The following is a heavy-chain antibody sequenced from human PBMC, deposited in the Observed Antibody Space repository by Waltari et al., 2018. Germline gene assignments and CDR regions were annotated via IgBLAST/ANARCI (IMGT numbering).Heavy chain of an antibody. V-gene: IGHV5-51*03. J-gene: IGHJ4*02. Sequence: EVQLVQSGAEVKKPGESLKISCKGSGYSFTSYWIGWVRQMPGKGLEWMGTSYPGDSETRYSPSFQGQVTISADKSISTAYLQWSSLKASDTAMYYCARIRLTYGDYFDYWGQGTLVTVSS. CDR2: SYPGDSET. CDR1: GYSFTSYW. D-gene: IGHD4-17*01. CDR3: ARIRLTYGDYFDY.